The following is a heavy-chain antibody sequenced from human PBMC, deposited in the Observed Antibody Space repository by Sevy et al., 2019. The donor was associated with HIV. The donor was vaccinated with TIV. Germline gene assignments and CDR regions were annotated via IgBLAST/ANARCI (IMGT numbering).Heavy chain of an antibody. CDR1: GYTFTGYY. CDR2: INPNCGGT. J-gene: IGHJ6*02. V-gene: IGHV1-2*02. D-gene: IGHD6-6*01. Sequence: ASVKVSCKASGYTFTGYYMHWVRQAPGQGLEWMGWINPNCGGTNYAQKFQGRVTMTRDTSISTAYMELSRLRSDDTAVYYSARDLKARPYGMDVWVQGTTVTVSS. CDR3: ARDLKARPYGMDV.